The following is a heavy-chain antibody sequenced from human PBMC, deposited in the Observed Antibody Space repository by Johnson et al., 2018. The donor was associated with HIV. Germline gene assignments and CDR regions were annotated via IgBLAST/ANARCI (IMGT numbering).Heavy chain of an antibody. CDR1: GFTFSGYW. D-gene: IGHD1-1*01. CDR3: ARDGSNFGAFDI. CDR2: IKQGGSEK. Sequence: VQLVESGGGVVQPGRSLRLSCAASGFTFSGYWMTWVRQAPGKGLEWVANIKQGGSEKYYVDSVKGRFTISRDNAKKSLYLQMNSLRAEDTAVYYCARDGSNFGAFDIWGQGTMVTVSS. J-gene: IGHJ3*02. V-gene: IGHV3-7*01.